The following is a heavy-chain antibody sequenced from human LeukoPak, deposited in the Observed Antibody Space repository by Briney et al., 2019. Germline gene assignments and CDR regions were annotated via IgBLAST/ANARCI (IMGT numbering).Heavy chain of an antibody. Sequence: ASVKVSCKASGYTFTSYGISWVRQAPGQGLEWMGGIIPIFGTANYAQKFQGRVTITADKSTSTAYMELSSLRSEDTAVYYCARDLMVRGVTDYYYYYMDVWGKGTTVTVSS. CDR3: ARDLMVRGVTDYYYYYMDV. CDR1: GYTFTSYG. CDR2: IIPIFGTA. J-gene: IGHJ6*03. V-gene: IGHV1-69*06. D-gene: IGHD3-10*01.